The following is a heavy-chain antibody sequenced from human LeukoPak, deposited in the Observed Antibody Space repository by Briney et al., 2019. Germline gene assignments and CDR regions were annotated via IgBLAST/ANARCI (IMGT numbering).Heavy chain of an antibody. V-gene: IGHV4-39*07. Sequence: SETLSLTCTVSSGSISTSNYYWGWVRQPPGKALEWIGNIFYSGSTYYSPSLKSRVTISVDTSKNQFSLKLSSVTAADTAVYYCARDGSIAAAGYFDYWGQGTLVTVSS. CDR1: SGSISTSNYY. J-gene: IGHJ4*02. D-gene: IGHD6-13*01. CDR2: IFYSGST. CDR3: ARDGSIAAAGYFDY.